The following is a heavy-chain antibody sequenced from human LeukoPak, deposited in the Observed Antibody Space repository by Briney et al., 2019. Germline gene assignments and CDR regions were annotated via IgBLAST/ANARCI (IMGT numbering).Heavy chain of an antibody. D-gene: IGHD4-17*01. CDR3: LYGDYDFYY. Sequence: GRSLRLSCAASGFTFSSYGMHWVRQAPGKGLEWVAVISYDGSNKYYADSVKGRFTISRDNSKNTLYLQMNSLRAEDTAVYYWLYGDYDFYYWGQGTLVTVSS. V-gene: IGHV3-30*03. J-gene: IGHJ4*02. CDR1: GFTFSSYG. CDR2: ISYDGSNK.